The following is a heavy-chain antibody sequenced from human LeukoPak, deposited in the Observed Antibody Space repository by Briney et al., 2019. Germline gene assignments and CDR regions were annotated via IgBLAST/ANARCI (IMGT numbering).Heavy chain of an antibody. V-gene: IGHV3-23*01. CDR2: MSGSGGEI. CDR1: GFTFGNYF. CDR3: AKVSAGYCSNTSCQSFDY. D-gene: IGHD2-2*03. J-gene: IGHJ4*02. Sequence: GGSLRLSCAASGFTFGNYFMNWFRQAPGKGLEWVSVMSGSGGEIHYADSVKGRFTISRDNPKNILSLQMKWRRVEDTAVYYCAKVSAGYCSNTSCQSFDYWGQG.